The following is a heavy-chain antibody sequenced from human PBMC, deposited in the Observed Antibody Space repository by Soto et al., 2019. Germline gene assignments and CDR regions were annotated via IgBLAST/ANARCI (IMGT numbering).Heavy chain of an antibody. J-gene: IGHJ4*02. CDR3: AKNYDYSGFDY. V-gene: IGHV3-30*18. CDR1: GFTFSNYD. Sequence: PGGSLRLSCAASGFTFSNYDMHWVRQAPGKGLEWVAVISYDVTSKYYADSVKGRFTISRDNSKNTLYLQMNSLRVEDAAVYYCAKNYDYSGFDYWGQETLVTVSS. CDR2: ISYDVTSK. D-gene: IGHD3-22*01.